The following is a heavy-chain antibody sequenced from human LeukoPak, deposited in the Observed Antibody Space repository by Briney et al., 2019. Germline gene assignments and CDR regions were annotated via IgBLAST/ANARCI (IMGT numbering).Heavy chain of an antibody. CDR3: AGGGDFDY. CDR1: GFSFSIYF. D-gene: IGHD3-16*01. J-gene: IGHJ4*02. CDR2: ISRTSEYI. Sequence: GSLRLSCAASGFSFSIYFMNWVRQAPGKGLEWVSSISRTSEYIHYADSVRGRFAISRDNAKNSVYLQMNSLRAEDTAVYFCAGGGDFDYWGQGILVTVSA. V-gene: IGHV3-21*01.